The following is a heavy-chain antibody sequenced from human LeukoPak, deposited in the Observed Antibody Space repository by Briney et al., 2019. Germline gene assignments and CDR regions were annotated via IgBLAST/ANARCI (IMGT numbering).Heavy chain of an antibody. CDR3: ASGSGSYRTPYYYMDV. J-gene: IGHJ6*03. D-gene: IGHD3-10*01. CDR2: IYSGGST. CDR1: GFTVSSNY. V-gene: IGHV3-53*01. Sequence: QSGGSLRLSCVASGFTVSSNYMSSVRQAPGKGLEWVSVIYSGGSTYYAASVKGRFTISRDNSKNTLYLQMNSLRAEDTAVDYCASGSGSYRTPYYYMDVWGTGTTVTVSS.